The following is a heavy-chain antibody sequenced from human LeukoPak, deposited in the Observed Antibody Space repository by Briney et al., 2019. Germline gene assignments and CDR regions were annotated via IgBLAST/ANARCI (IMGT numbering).Heavy chain of an antibody. Sequence: GGSLRLSCAASGFTPSRHWMHWVRQAPGKGLVWVSRIISDGSMTNYADSVKGRFTISRDNAKNTLYVQMNSLRAEDSAVYYCVRQGTVGEFDYWGQGTLVTVSS. CDR2: IISDGSMT. V-gene: IGHV3-74*01. CDR1: GFTPSRHW. CDR3: VRQGTVGEFDY. D-gene: IGHD1-26*01. J-gene: IGHJ4*02.